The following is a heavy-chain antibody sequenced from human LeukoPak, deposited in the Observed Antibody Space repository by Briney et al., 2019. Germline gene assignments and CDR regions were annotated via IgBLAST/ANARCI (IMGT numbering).Heavy chain of an antibody. V-gene: IGHV3-48*03. CDR1: GFTFSIYE. J-gene: IGHJ4*02. Sequence: GGSLRLSCVVSGFTFSIYEMNWVRQAPGKGLEWVSYISSGGGTIYYADSVKGRFTISRDNAKNSLYLQMNSLRAEDTAVYYCARIRADSSGYYYKYFDFWGQGTLVTDSS. D-gene: IGHD3-22*01. CDR3: ARIRADSSGYYYKYFDF. CDR2: ISSGGGTI.